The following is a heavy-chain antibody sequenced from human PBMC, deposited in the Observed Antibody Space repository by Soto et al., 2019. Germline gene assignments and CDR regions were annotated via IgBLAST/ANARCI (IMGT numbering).Heavy chain of an antibody. D-gene: IGHD3-9*01. J-gene: IGHJ3*01. Sequence: ASVKVSCKVSGYTLTELSMHWVRQAPGKGLEWMGGFDPEDGETIYAQKFQGRVTMTEDTSTDTAYMELSSLRSEDTAVYYCATDTNTYYDILTGSNAFDLWGQGTMVTVSS. CDR3: ATDTNTYYDILTGSNAFDL. V-gene: IGHV1-24*01. CDR1: GYTLTELS. CDR2: FDPEDGET.